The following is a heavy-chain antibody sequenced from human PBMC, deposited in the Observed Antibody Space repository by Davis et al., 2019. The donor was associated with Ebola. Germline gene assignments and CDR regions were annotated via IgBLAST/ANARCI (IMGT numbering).Heavy chain of an antibody. D-gene: IGHD5-12*01. V-gene: IGHV1-69*06. J-gene: IGHJ6*02. CDR2: IIPIFGTA. Sequence: AASVKVSCKASGGTFSSYAISWVRQAPGQGLEWMGGIIPIFGTANYAQKFQGRVTITADRSTSTAYMELSSLRSEDTAVYYCTRGTAKSIVTTITHYYYGMDVWGQGTTVTVSS. CDR1: GGTFSSYA. CDR3: TRGTAKSIVTTITHYYYGMDV.